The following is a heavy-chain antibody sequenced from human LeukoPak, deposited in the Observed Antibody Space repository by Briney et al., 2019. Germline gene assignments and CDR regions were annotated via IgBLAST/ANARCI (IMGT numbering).Heavy chain of an antibody. J-gene: IGHJ4*02. Sequence: PGGSLRLSCAASGFTFSSYGMHWVRQAPGKGLEWVAVIWYDGSNKYYADSVKGRFTISRDNSKNTLYLQMNSLRAEDTAVYYCARIPTPTVRADLSEDYWGQGTLVTVSS. CDR2: IWYDGSNK. CDR3: ARIPTPTVRADLSEDY. D-gene: IGHD3-10*01. CDR1: GFTFSSYG. V-gene: IGHV3-30*19.